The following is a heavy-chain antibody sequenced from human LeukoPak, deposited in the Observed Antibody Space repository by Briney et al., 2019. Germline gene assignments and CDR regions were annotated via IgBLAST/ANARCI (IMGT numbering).Heavy chain of an antibody. CDR2: IYYSGST. D-gene: IGHD3-22*01. Sequence: PSETLSLTCIVSGVSISSHYWRWLRQPPGKGLECMGYIYYSGSTDYNPSLKSRVTISLHTSKHQFSLNLTSVTAADTAVYYCARRSGVLDSRDSRYYFDHWGQGTVVTVSS. CDR3: ARRSGVLDSRDSRYYFDH. V-gene: IGHV4-59*11. CDR1: GVSISSHY. J-gene: IGHJ4*02.